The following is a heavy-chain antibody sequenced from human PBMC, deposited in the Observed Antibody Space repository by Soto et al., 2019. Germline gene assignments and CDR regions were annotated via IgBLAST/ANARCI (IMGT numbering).Heavy chain of an antibody. J-gene: IGHJ2*01. Sequence: GSLRLSCAASGFTFSSYSMNWVRQAPGKGLEWVSSITSSSSYIYYADSVKGRFAISRDNAENSLYLQMNSLRVEDTAVYYCARDSLQWLVANYWYFDLWGRGTLVTVSS. CDR1: GFTFSSYS. CDR2: ITSSSSYI. V-gene: IGHV3-21*01. CDR3: ARDSLQWLVANYWYFDL. D-gene: IGHD6-19*01.